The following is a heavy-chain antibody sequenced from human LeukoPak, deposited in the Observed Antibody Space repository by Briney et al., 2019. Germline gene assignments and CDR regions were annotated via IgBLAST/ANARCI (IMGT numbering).Heavy chain of an antibody. J-gene: IGHJ5*02. D-gene: IGHD2-15*01. V-gene: IGHV4-30-2*01. Sequence: SETLSLTCAVSGGSISSGGYYWSWIRQPPGKGLEWIGYIYHSGSTYYNPSLKSRVTISVDRSKNQFSLKLSSVTAADTAVYYCARDLVAFDPWGQGTLVTVSS. CDR1: GGSISSGGYY. CDR2: IYHSGST. CDR3: ARDLVAFDP.